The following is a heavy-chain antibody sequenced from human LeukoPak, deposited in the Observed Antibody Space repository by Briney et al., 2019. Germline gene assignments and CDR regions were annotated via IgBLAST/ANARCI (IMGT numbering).Heavy chain of an antibody. CDR2: IYSGGST. D-gene: IGHD6-19*01. CDR3: ARGGGSGRWGSAFDM. Sequence: GGSLRLSCAASGFTFTSYDMTWVRQAPGKGLERVSLIYSGGSTYYADSVKGRFTISRDNSKNTLYLQMNSLRDEDTAVYYCARGGGSGRWGSAFDMWGQGTMVTVSS. CDR1: GFTFTSYD. J-gene: IGHJ3*02. V-gene: IGHV3-66*01.